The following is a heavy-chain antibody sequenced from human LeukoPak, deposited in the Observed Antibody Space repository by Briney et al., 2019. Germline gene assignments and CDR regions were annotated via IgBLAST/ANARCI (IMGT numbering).Heavy chain of an antibody. Sequence: GGSLRLSCAATGLTVSSNFMSWVRQAPGKGLEWVSVIYGGGSTYYADSVKGRFTISRDTPKNTLYLQMNSLRAEDTAVYYCAKARRLIVVVPAAMEFDPWGQGTLVTVSS. D-gene: IGHD2-2*01. J-gene: IGHJ5*02. CDR2: IYGGGST. V-gene: IGHV3-53*01. CDR3: AKARRLIVVVPAAMEFDP. CDR1: GLTVSSNF.